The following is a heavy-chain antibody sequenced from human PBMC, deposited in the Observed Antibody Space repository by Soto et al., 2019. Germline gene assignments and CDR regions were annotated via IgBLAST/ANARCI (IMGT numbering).Heavy chain of an antibody. D-gene: IGHD3-10*01. CDR1: GFTFSSYG. J-gene: IGHJ6*02. CDR2: IWYDGSNK. CDR3: AREGITMVRGVTGDYYYYGMDV. V-gene: IGHV3-33*01. Sequence: QVQLVESGGGVVQPGRSLRLSCAASGFTFSSYGMHWVRQAPGKGLEWVAVIWYDGSNKYYADAVKGRFTISRDNSKNTRYLQMNSLRAEDTAVYYCAREGITMVRGVTGDYYYYGMDVWGQVTTVTVSS.